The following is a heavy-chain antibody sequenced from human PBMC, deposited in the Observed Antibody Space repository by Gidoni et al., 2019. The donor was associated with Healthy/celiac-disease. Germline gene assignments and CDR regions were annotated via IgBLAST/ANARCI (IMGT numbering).Heavy chain of an antibody. CDR3: AKDRGAMATPVFDY. J-gene: IGHJ4*02. CDR2: SSGSGGST. V-gene: IGHV3-23*01. Sequence: VQLLGSGGGLVQPGGALRLSCPAAGFTFSSYAISWVRQAPGKGLEWVSASSGSGGSTYYADSVNGRFTISRDNSKNTLYLQMNSLRAEDTAVYYCAKDRGAMATPVFDYWGQGTLVTVSS. D-gene: IGHD3-10*01. CDR1: GFTFSSYA.